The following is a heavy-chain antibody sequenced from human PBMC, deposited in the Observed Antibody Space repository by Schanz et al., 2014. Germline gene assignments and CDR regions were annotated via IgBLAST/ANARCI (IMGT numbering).Heavy chain of an antibody. D-gene: IGHD6-13*01. Sequence: QVQLVQSGGEMKKPGASVKVSCKASGYTTFTDYYIHWVRQAPGQGLEWMGRIIPILGIANYAQKFQGRVTITADKSTFTAYMDVSSLRSEDTAVYYCASSGAGYSSSWDFDYWGQGTLVTVSS. J-gene: IGHJ4*02. CDR3: ASSGAGYSSSWDFDY. CDR2: IIPILGIA. V-gene: IGHV1-69*02. CDR1: GYTTFTDYY.